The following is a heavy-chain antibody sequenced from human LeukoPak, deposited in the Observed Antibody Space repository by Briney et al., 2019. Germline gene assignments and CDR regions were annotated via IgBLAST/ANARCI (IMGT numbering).Heavy chain of an antibody. J-gene: IGHJ6*04. CDR2: INHSGST. Sequence: PSETLSLTCTVSGGSISNYYWSWIRQPPGKGLEWIGEINHSGSTNYNPSLKSRVTISVDTSKNQFSLKLSSVTAADTAVYYCARAGKLWFGELSTDLDYWGKGTTVTVSS. CDR1: GGSISNYY. CDR3: ARAGKLWFGELSTDLDY. D-gene: IGHD3-10*01. V-gene: IGHV4-34*01.